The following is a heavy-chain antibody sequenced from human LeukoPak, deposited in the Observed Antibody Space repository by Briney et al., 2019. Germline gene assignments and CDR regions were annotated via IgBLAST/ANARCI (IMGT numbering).Heavy chain of an antibody. CDR1: GFTFSNYD. V-gene: IGHV3-30-3*01. Sequence: GGSLRLSCAASGFTFSNYDMNWVRQAPGKGLEWVAVISYDGSNKYYADSVKGRFTISRDNSKNTLYLQMNSLRAEDTAVYYCARDQDGEIDYWGQGTLVTVSS. J-gene: IGHJ4*02. CDR2: ISYDGSNK. CDR3: ARDQDGEIDY. D-gene: IGHD4-17*01.